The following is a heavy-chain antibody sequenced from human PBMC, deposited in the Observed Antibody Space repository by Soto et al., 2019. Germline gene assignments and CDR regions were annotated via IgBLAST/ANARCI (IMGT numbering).Heavy chain of an antibody. J-gene: IGHJ3*02. D-gene: IGHD3-22*01. CDR3: QRQNYYYRSSGSTTIGALDI. CDR1: GFTFTSYP. V-gene: IGHV3-30-3*01. CDR2: ISKDGNLK. Sequence: PLGGSLRLSCAASGFTFTSYPIQWVRQAPGKGLEWVAVISKDGNLKYYADSVRGRFTISREDPKNTVYLEMNGLRADDTAVFYCQRQNYYYRSSGSTTIGALDIWGQGTMVTVSS.